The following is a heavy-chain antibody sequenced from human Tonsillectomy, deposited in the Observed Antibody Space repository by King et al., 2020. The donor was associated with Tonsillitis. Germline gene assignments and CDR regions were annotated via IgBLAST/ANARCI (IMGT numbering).Heavy chain of an antibody. CDR3: ARHGGGLLWFGGLFLESWFDP. V-gene: IGHV4-39*07. CDR2: IYYSGST. Sequence: QLQESGPGLVKPSETLSLTCTVSGGSISSSSYYWGWIRQPPGKGLEWIGSIYYSGSTYYNPSLKSRVTISVDTSKNQFSLKLSSVTAADTAVYYCARHGGGLLWFGGLFLESWFDPWGQGTLVTVSS. CDR1: GGSISSSSYY. D-gene: IGHD3-10*01. J-gene: IGHJ5*02.